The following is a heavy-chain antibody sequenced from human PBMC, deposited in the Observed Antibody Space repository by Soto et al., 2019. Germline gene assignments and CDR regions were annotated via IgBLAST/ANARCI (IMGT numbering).Heavy chain of an antibody. CDR2: IIPIFGTA. D-gene: IGHD2-15*01. Sequence: QVQLVQSGAEVKKPGSSVKVSCKASGGTFSSYAISWVRQAPGQGLEWMGGIIPIFGTANYAQKFQGRVTITADKSTSTAYMELSSLRSEDTAVYYCARARYCSGGSCYSGYYGMDVCGQGTTVTVSS. V-gene: IGHV1-69*06. CDR3: ARARYCSGGSCYSGYYGMDV. J-gene: IGHJ6*02. CDR1: GGTFSSYA.